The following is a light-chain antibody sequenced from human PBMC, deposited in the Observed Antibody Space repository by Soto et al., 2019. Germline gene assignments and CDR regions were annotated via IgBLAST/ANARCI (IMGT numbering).Light chain of an antibody. CDR2: NNN. CDR3: QAYDSSLSGSV. J-gene: IGLJ3*02. CDR1: ISNIGAGYD. V-gene: IGLV1-40*01. Sequence: QSVLTQPPSVSGAPGQWVTISCTGSISNIGAGYDVHGYQQLPGTAPKLLIYNNNNRPSGVPDRFSGSKSGTTASLAIAGLQAEDEADYYGQAYDSSLSGSVVGGGTKLAVL.